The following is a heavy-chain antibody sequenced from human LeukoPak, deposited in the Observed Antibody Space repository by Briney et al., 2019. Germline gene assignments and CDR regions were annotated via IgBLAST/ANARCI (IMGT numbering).Heavy chain of an antibody. J-gene: IGHJ6*03. Sequence: PSETLSLTCAVYGGSFSGYYWSWTRQPPGKGLEWIGEINHSGSTNYNPSLKSRVTISVDTSKNQFSLKLSSVTAADTAVYYCARGYSSSSQYYYYYYYMDVWGKGTTVTVSS. CDR2: INHSGST. V-gene: IGHV4-34*01. CDR3: ARGYSSSSQYYYYYYYMDV. D-gene: IGHD6-6*01. CDR1: GGSFSGYY.